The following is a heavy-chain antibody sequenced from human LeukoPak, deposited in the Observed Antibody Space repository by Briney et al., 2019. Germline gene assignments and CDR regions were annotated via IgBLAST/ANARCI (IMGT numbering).Heavy chain of an antibody. V-gene: IGHV3-23*01. Sequence: PGGSLRLSCAASGFTFSSYAMSWVRQAPGKGLEWVSAISGSGGSTYYADSVKGRFTISRDNSKNTLYLQMNSLRAEDTAVYYCAKDIRIQLWWPRSEYWGQGTLVTVSS. CDR1: GFTFSSYA. D-gene: IGHD5-18*01. J-gene: IGHJ4*02. CDR3: AKDIRIQLWWPRSEY. CDR2: ISGSGGST.